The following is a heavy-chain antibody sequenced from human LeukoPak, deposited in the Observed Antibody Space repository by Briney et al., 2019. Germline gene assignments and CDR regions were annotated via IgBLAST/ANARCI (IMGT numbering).Heavy chain of an antibody. CDR1: GGSISSSSHY. CDR3: ARQRTSGSASNLRVAQIDS. CDR2: IYYSGST. D-gene: IGHD3-3*01. J-gene: IGHJ4*02. Sequence: SETLSLTCTVSGGSISSSSHYWAWIRQSPGTGLEWIGSIYYSGSTYYNPSLKSRATISVDTSKNQITLKVSSVTAADSALYFCARQRTSGSASNLRVAQIDSWGQGTLVTVSS. V-gene: IGHV4-39*01.